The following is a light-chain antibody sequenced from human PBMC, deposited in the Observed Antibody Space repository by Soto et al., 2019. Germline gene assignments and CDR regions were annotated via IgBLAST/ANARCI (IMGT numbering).Light chain of an antibody. CDR1: SSDVGGYNY. V-gene: IGLV2-8*01. CDR3: SSYAVTNIFV. CDR2: EVS. Sequence: QSVLTQPPSASGSPGQSVTISCTVTSSDVGGYNYVSWYQQHPGKAPKVIIYEVSKRPSGVPDRFSGSKSGSTASLTVSGLQAEDEADYYCSSYAVTNIFVFGTGTKVTLL. J-gene: IGLJ1*01.